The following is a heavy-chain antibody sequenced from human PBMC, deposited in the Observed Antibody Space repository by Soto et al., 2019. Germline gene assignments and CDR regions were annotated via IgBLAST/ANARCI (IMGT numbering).Heavy chain of an antibody. CDR3: ARDSVYYDSSGWPNWFDP. V-gene: IGHV1-18*01. CDR2: ISAYNGNT. D-gene: IGHD3-22*01. Sequence: ASVKVSCKASGYTFTSYGISWVRQAPGQGLEWMGWISAYNGNTNYAQKLQGRVTMTTDTSTRTAYMELRSLRSDDTAVYYCARDSVYYDSSGWPNWFDPWGQGTLVTVSS. J-gene: IGHJ5*02. CDR1: GYTFTSYG.